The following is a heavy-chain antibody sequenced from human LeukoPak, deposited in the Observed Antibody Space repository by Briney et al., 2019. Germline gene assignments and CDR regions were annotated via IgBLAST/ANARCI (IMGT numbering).Heavy chain of an antibody. D-gene: IGHD3-22*01. J-gene: IGHJ4*02. CDR2: ISQNGDS. CDR3: ARGLRYSVYYDSSGYYGY. Sequence: SETLSLTCGVSGGSLSFYYWSWIRQSPGKGLEWIAEISQNGDSNYNMSLKSRVTISLDKSKNQVSLKLNSVTAADTAVYYCARGLRYSVYYDSSGYYGYWGQGTLVTVSS. V-gene: IGHV4-34*01. CDR1: GGSLSFYY.